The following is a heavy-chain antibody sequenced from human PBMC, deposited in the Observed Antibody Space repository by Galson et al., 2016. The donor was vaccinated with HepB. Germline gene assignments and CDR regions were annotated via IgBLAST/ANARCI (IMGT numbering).Heavy chain of an antibody. CDR2: ISWNSLII. V-gene: IGHV3-9*01. CDR1: GFTFDDHA. D-gene: IGHD2-2*01. CDR3: AKDKSPYASTWIDY. J-gene: IGHJ4*02. Sequence: SLRLSCAASGFTFDDHAMHWVRQAPGKGVEWVSGISWNSLIIVYADSVKGRFTVSRDNAENSLYLQVNSLRPEDSAFYYCAKDKSPYASTWIDYWGQGTLVTVSP.